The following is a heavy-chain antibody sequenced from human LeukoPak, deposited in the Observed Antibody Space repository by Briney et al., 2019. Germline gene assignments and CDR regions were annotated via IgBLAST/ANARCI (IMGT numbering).Heavy chain of an antibody. J-gene: IGHJ6*02. CDR3: TTDRFVVVLPMYFGMDV. D-gene: IGHD2-15*01. Sequence: PGGSLRLSCAASGFTFSSYAMSWVRQAPGKGLEWVSAISGSGGSTYYADSVKGRFTISRDNSKNTLYLQMDSLKTEDTAVYYCTTDRFVVVLPMYFGMDVWGQGTTVTVSS. CDR2: ISGSGGST. V-gene: IGHV3-23*01. CDR1: GFTFSSYA.